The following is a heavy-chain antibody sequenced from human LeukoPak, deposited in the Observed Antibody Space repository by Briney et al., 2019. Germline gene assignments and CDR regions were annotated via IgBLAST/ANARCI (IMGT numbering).Heavy chain of an antibody. D-gene: IGHD1-26*01. J-gene: IGHJ3*02. CDR3: ARDGELGSPADAFDI. V-gene: IGHV3-7*01. CDR1: GFTFRSYW. Sequence: GGSLRLSRAASGFTFRSYWMTWVRQYPGKGLEWVANIKQDGSETYYADSVKGRFTISRDNAKRSLYLQMNSLRAEDTAVYYCARDGELGSPADAFDIWGQGTMVTISS. CDR2: IKQDGSET.